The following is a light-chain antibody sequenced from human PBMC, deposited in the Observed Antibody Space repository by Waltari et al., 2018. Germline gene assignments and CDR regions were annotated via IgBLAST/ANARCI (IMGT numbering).Light chain of an antibody. CDR1: SSDSGGYNY. CDR2: DVT. Sequence: SALTQPDSVSGSPGQSITISCSGISSDSGGYNYVSWYQQHPGEAPKLIIYDVTNRPSGVSDRCSGSKSGSSASLTISGLQPEDEADYYCSSFTSSTTGIFGGGTKLTVL. V-gene: IGLV2-14*03. CDR3: SSFTSSTTGI. J-gene: IGLJ2*01.